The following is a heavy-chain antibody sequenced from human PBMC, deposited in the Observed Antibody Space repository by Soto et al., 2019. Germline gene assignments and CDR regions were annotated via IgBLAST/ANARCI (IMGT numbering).Heavy chain of an antibody. CDR3: ARESGSGEYFDY. V-gene: IGHV3-33*01. CDR1: GFTFSSYG. CDR2: IWYDGSNK. Sequence: QVQLVESGGGVVQPGRSLRLSCAASGFTFSSYGMHWVRQAPGKGLEWVAVIWYDGSNKYFADSVKGRFTVSRDNSKNTLYLLMNSLRAEDTAVYYCARESGSGEYFDYWGQGTLVTVSS. J-gene: IGHJ4*02. D-gene: IGHD3-3*01.